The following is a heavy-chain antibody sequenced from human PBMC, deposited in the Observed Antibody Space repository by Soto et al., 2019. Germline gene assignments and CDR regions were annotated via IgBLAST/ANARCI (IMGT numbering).Heavy chain of an antibody. Sequence: QITLKESGPTLVKPTQTLTLTCTFSGFSLSTSGVGVDWIRQPPGKALEWLALIYWDDGKRYSPSLKSRLTITKDTSKNQVVLTMTNVDPVDTATYYCAHLVLLWFGELSAEYFQHWGQGTLVTVSS. CDR1: GFSLSTSGVG. CDR2: IYWDDGK. J-gene: IGHJ1*01. V-gene: IGHV2-5*02. D-gene: IGHD3-10*01. CDR3: AHLVLLWFGELSAEYFQH.